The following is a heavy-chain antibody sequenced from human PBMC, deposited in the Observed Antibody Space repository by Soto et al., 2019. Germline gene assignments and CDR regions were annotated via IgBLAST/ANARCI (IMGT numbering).Heavy chain of an antibody. CDR2: INPSGGST. CDR3: ARDLGRWLQITGGDAFDI. V-gene: IGHV1-46*01. Sequence: GASVKVSCKASGYTFTSYYMHWVRQAPGQGLEWMGIINPSGGSTSYAQKFQGRATMTRDTSTSTVYMELSSLRSEDTAVYYCARDLGRWLQITGGDAFDIWGQGTMVTVSS. CDR1: GYTFTSYY. J-gene: IGHJ3*02. D-gene: IGHD3-16*01.